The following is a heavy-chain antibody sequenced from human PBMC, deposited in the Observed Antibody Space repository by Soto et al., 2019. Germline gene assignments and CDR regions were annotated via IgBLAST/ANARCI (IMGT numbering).Heavy chain of an antibody. V-gene: IGHV4-30-4*01. D-gene: IGHD5-12*01. J-gene: IGHJ4*02. Sequence: TSETLSLTCTVSGGSISSGDYFWSWIRQPPGKGLEWIGYIYYSGTIYYNPSLKSRVTISVDTSKNQFSLELSSVTAADTAVYYCARRSPGADGYKHFDYWGQGTLVTVSS. CDR3: ARRSPGADGYKHFDY. CDR1: GGSISSGDYF. CDR2: IYYSGTI.